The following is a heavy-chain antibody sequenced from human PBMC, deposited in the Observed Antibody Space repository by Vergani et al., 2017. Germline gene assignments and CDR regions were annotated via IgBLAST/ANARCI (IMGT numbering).Heavy chain of an antibody. CDR3: ARVGRYSYGYILGYSSSWVDY. V-gene: IGHV3-53*04. J-gene: IGHJ4*02. CDR2: IYSGGST. Sequence: EVQLVESGGGLVQPGGSLRLSCAASGFTVSSNYMSWVRQAPGKGLEWVSVIYSGGSTYYADSVKGRFTISRHNSKNTLYLQMNSLRAEDTAVYYCARVGRYSYGYILGYSSSWVDYWGQGTLVTVSS. D-gene: IGHD6-13*01. CDR1: GFTVSSNY.